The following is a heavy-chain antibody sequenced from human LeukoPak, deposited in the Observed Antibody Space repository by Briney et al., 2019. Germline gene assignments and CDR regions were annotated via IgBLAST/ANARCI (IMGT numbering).Heavy chain of an antibody. Sequence: GGSLRLSCAASGFTFSSYEMNWVRQAPGKGLEWIAYIDTSDDTIYYADSVKGRFTISRDNSKNSLYLQMNSLRVEDTAVYYCARDGGWGLYFDYWGQGSLVTVSS. CDR1: GFTFSSYE. J-gene: IGHJ4*02. CDR3: ARDGGWGLYFDY. CDR2: IDTSDDTI. D-gene: IGHD6-19*01. V-gene: IGHV3-48*03.